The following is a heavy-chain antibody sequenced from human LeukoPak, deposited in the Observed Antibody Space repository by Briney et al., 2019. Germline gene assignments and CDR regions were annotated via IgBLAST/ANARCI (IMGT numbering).Heavy chain of an antibody. CDR2: IIPNFGTA. Sequence: SVTVSRKASRGTFSSYALSWVRQAPGQGLEWMGGIIPNFGTANYAQKFQGRVTITADEPTSTAYMELSSLTSEDTAVYYCARGSYYDFWSGYYTPGLYYYYYMDVWGKGTTVTVSS. CDR3: ARGSYYDFWSGYYTPGLYYYYYMDV. D-gene: IGHD3-3*01. V-gene: IGHV1-69*01. J-gene: IGHJ6*03. CDR1: RGTFSSYA.